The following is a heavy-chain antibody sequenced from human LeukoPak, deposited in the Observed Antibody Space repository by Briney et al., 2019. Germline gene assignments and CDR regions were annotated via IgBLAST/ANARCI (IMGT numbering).Heavy chain of an antibody. J-gene: IGHJ4*02. Sequence: GRSLRLSCAASGFTFSSYGMHWVRQAPGKGLEWVAVIWYDGSNKYYADSVKGRVTISRDNSKNTLYLQMNSLRAEDTAVYYCARVGYYYGSGRKGYFDYWGQGTLVTVSS. CDR3: ARVGYYYGSGRKGYFDY. CDR1: GFTFSSYG. V-gene: IGHV3-33*01. CDR2: IWYDGSNK. D-gene: IGHD3-10*01.